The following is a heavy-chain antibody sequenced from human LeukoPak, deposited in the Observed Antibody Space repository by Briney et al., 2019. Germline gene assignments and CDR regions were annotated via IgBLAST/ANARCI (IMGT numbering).Heavy chain of an antibody. CDR2: INPNSGGT. V-gene: IGHV1-2*02. Sequence: ASVKVSCKASGYTFTGYYMHWVRQAPGQGLEWMGWINPNSGGTNYAQKFQGRVTMTRDTSISTAYMELSRLRSDDTAVYYCARVSVWFGETNVFDIWGKGKMVTVFS. CDR1: GYTFTGYY. CDR3: ARVSVWFGETNVFDI. D-gene: IGHD3-10*01. J-gene: IGHJ3*02.